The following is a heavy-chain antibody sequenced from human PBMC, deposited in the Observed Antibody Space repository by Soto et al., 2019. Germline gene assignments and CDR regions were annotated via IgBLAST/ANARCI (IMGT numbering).Heavy chain of an antibody. V-gene: IGHV4-59*08. CDR2: IYYSGST. CDR3: ARRYGSAFDI. CDR1: AGSISSYY. J-gene: IGHJ3*02. D-gene: IGHD1-26*01. Sequence: SETLSLTCTVSAGSISSYYWSWIRQPPGKGLEWVGYIYYSGSTNCNPSLKSRVTISVDTSKNQFSLKLSSVTAADTAVYYCARRYGSAFDIWGQGTMVT.